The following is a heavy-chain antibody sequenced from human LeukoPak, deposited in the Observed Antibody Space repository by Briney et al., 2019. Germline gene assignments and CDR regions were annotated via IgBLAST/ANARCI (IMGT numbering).Heavy chain of an antibody. CDR1: GYTFTGYY. D-gene: IGHD2-15*01. CDR2: INPDTGAT. J-gene: IGHJ6*02. CDR3: TRDHCSYINCYEDYYYGMDV. Sequence: ASVKVSFKSSGYTFTGYYMHWVRQAPGQGLEWMGWINPDTGATDIAQKFQGRVAMTRDTSISAAYMELSRLRSDDTAVYFCTRDHCSYINCYEDYYYGMDVWGQGTTVTVSS. V-gene: IGHV1-2*02.